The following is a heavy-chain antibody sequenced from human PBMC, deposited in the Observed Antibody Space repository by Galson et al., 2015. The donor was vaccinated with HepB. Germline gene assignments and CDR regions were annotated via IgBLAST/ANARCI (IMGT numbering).Heavy chain of an antibody. CDR3: AKRGGRGSCMRNNCDPFHC. V-gene: IGHV3-23*01. D-gene: IGHD2-15*01. Sequence: SLRLSCAASGVTFTTQTVSWVRQAPGEGLEWVSAISGDGTVRNYADSVKGRFTVSRDNFKNTVYLQMNSLRAEDTAIYYCAKRGGRGSCMRNNCDPFHCSGQGTLVTVSS. J-gene: IGHJ4*02. CDR2: ISGDGTVR. CDR1: GVTFTTQT.